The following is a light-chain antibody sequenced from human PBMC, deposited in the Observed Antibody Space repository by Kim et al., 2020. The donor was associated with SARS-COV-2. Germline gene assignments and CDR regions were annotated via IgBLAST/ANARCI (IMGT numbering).Light chain of an antibody. CDR3: QQYDTSFLYT. V-gene: IGKV3-20*01. CDR2: GAS. J-gene: IGKJ2*01. Sequence: SPGEKVTLSCRASQSVSSRYLAWYRQKPGRAPRLLIYGASTRASGIPDRFSGSELGTDFTLTISRLEPEDFAVYFCQQYDTSFLYTFGQGTKLEI. CDR1: QSVSSRY.